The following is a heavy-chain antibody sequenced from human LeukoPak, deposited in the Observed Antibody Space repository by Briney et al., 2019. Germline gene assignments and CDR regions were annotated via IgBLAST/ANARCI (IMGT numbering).Heavy chain of an antibody. D-gene: IGHD5-18*01. CDR1: GFTFSDYF. CDR3: ATGSLRIQLWFSSAFDI. CDR2: ISSSGRTI. J-gene: IGHJ3*02. V-gene: IGHV3-11*01. Sequence: GGSLRLSCGASGFTFSDYFMSWIRQAPGKGLEWVSYISSSGRTIYYADSVKGRFTISRDNSKNTLYLQMNSLRAEDTAVYYCATGSLRIQLWFSSAFDIWGQGTMVTVSS.